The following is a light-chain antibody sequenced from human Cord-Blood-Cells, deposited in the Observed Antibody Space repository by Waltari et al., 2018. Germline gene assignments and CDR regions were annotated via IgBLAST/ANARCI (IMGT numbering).Light chain of an antibody. CDR2: LGS. CDR1: QSLLHSNGYNY. CDR3: MQALQTPRT. V-gene: IGKV2-28*01. J-gene: IGKJ1*01. Sequence: DIVMTQSPLSLPVTPGAPASISCRSSQSLLHSNGYNYLDWYLQKPGQSPQLLIYLGSNRASGVPDWFSGSGSGTDFTLKISRVEAEDVGVYYCMQALQTPRTFGQGTKVEIK.